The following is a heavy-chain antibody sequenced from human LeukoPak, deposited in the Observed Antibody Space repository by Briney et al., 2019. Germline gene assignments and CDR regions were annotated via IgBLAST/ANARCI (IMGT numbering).Heavy chain of an antibody. Sequence: ASVKVSCKASGYTFTGYYMHWVRQAPGQGLEWMGWINPNSGGTNYAQKFQGWVTMTRDTSISTAYMELSRLRSDDTAVYYCACWGAYGSGTYDAFDIWGQGTLVTVSS. V-gene: IGHV1-2*04. D-gene: IGHD3-10*01. CDR1: GYTFTGYY. J-gene: IGHJ3*02. CDR2: INPNSGGT. CDR3: ACWGAYGSGTYDAFDI.